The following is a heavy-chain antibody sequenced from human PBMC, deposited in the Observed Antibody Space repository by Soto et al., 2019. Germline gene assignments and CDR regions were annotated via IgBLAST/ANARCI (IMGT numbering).Heavy chain of an antibody. V-gene: IGHV3-11*01. J-gene: IGHJ4*02. CDR3: AGWEDYAWRSIDY. CDR2: ISSSGSTI. D-gene: IGHD4-17*01. CDR1: GFTFSDYY. Sequence: GGSLRLSCAASGFTFSDYYMSWIRQAPGKGLEWVSYISSSGSTIYYADSVKGQFTISRDNAKNSLYLQMNSLRAEDTAVYYCAGWEDYAWRSIDYWGQGTLVTVSS.